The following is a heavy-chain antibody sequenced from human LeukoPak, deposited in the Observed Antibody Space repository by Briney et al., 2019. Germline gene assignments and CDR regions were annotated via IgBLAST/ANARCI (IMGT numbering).Heavy chain of an antibody. J-gene: IGHJ4*02. D-gene: IGHD2-15*01. Sequence: SETLSLTCNVSGGSMSSYYWSWIRQPPGKGLEWIGYIYYSGSTNYNPSLKSRVTISVDTSKNQFSLKLSSVTAADTAVYYCARWDCSGGSCYFDYWGQGTLVTVSS. CDR2: IYYSGST. CDR1: GGSMSSYY. V-gene: IGHV4-59*01. CDR3: ARWDCSGGSCYFDY.